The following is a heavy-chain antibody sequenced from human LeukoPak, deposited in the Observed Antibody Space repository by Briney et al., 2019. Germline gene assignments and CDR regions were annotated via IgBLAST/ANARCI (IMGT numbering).Heavy chain of an antibody. CDR3: ASRNWGSDY. J-gene: IGHJ4*02. Sequence: SETLSLTCAVYGGSFSGYYWSWIRQHPGKGLEWIGYIYYSGSTYYNSSLKSRVTISVDTSKKQFSLKLSSVTAADTAVYYCASRNWGSDYWGQGTLVTVSS. V-gene: IGHV4-31*11. D-gene: IGHD7-27*01. CDR2: IYYSGST. CDR1: GGSFSGYY.